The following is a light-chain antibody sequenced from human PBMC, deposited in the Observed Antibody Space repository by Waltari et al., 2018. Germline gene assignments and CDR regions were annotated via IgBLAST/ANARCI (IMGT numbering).Light chain of an antibody. CDR3: HSRDASGVAGS. CDR2: DKN. CDR1: SLSSYY. J-gene: IGLJ2*01. V-gene: IGLV3-19*01. Sequence: SSELTQDPAVSVAMGQTVRNTCQGDSLSSYYASWYQQRPGQAPILVIYDKNNRPSGVPDRFSGSSSHNTGSLTITGAQAEDEASYYCHSRDASGVAGSFGGGTKLTVL.